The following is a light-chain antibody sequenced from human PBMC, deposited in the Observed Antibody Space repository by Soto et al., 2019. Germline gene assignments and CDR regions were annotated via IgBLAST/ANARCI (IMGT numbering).Light chain of an antibody. J-gene: IGKJ1*01. CDR3: KQYNNWPA. V-gene: IGKV3-15*01. CDR2: GAS. CDR1: QSVSSN. Sequence: VMTQSPATLSLSPGDSATLSCRASQSVSSNLAWYQQKPGQAPRLLIYGASTRATGIQARFSGSGSGTEFTLTIRSLQSEDFAVYYCKQYNNWPACGQGTKVDIK.